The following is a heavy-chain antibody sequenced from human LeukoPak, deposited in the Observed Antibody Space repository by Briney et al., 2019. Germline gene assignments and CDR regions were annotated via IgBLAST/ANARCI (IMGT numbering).Heavy chain of an antibody. CDR1: GGSFSGYY. CDR2: INHSGST. V-gene: IGHV4-34*01. J-gene: IGHJ5*02. CDR3: ARRPRYCSGGSCCLFDP. D-gene: IGHD2-15*01. Sequence: PSETLSLTCAVYGGSFSGYYWSWIRQPPGKGLEWIGEINHSGSTNYNPSLKSRVTISVDTSKNQFSLKLSSVTAADTAVYYCARRPRYCSGGSCCLFDPWGQGTLVTVSS.